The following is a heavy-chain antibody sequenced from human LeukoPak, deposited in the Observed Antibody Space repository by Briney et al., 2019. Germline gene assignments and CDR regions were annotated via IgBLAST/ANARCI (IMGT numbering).Heavy chain of an antibody. D-gene: IGHD4-23*01. V-gene: IGHV3-23*01. CDR2: ISGSGGST. CDR1: GFTFSSYA. J-gene: IGHJ4*02. CDR3: AKDLHYGGHYLDY. Sequence: GGSLRLSCAASGFTFSSYATSWVRQAPGKGLEWVSAISGSGGSTYYADSVKGRFTISRDNSKNTLYLQMNSLRAEDTAVYYCAKDLHYGGHYLDYWGQGTLVTVSS.